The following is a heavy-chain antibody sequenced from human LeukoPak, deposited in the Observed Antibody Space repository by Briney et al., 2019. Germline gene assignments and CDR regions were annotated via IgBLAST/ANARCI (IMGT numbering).Heavy chain of an antibody. CDR2: IYYSGST. CDR3: ARGGYCSGGSCYSPLDFDY. D-gene: IGHD2-15*01. Sequence: SETLSLTCTVSGGSISSYYWSWIRQPPGKGLERIGYIYYSGSTNYNPSLKSRVTISVDTSKNQFSLKLSSVTAADTAVYYCARGGYCSGGSCYSPLDFDYWGQGTLVTVSS. J-gene: IGHJ4*02. CDR1: GGSISSYY. V-gene: IGHV4-59*01.